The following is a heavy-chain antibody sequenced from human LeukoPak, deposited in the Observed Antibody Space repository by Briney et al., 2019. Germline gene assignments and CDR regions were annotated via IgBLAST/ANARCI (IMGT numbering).Heavy chain of an antibody. J-gene: IGHJ5*02. CDR2: ISGSGGST. CDR3: AKGLSLVRGVITGRWFDP. D-gene: IGHD3-10*01. CDR1: GFTFSSYA. V-gene: IGHV3-23*01. Sequence: GGSLRLSCAASGFTFSSYAMSWVRQAPGKGLEWVSAISGSGGSTYYADSVKGRFTISRDNSKNTLYLQMNSLRAEDTAVYYCAKGLSLVRGVITGRWFDPWGQGTLVTVSS.